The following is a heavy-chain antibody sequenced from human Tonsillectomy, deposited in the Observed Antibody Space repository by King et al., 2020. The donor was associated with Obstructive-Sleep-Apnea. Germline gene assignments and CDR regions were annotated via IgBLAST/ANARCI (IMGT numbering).Heavy chain of an antibody. Sequence: QLVQSGAEVKKPGASVKVSCKASGYTFTNYAMHWVRQAPGQRLEWMGWIIAGNGNTKYSQKFQGRVTITRDTSATTAYMELSSLRSEDTAVYYCAREDCDSTICYASFDYWGQGTLVTVSS. CDR1: GYTFTNYA. V-gene: IGHV1-3*01. J-gene: IGHJ4*02. D-gene: IGHD2-2*01. CDR3: AREDCDSTICYASFDY. CDR2: IIAGNGNT.